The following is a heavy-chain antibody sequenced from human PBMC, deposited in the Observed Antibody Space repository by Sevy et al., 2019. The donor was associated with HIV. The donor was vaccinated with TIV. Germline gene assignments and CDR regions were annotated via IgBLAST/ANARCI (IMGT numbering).Heavy chain of an antibody. V-gene: IGHV4-59*01. Sequence: SETLTLTCTVSGGSISSYYWSWIRQPPGKGLEWIGYIYYGGSTNYNPSLKSRVTISVDTSKNQFSLKLSSVTAADTAVYYCARDLYYYDSSGYPYYYYYYGMDVWGQGTTVTVSS. D-gene: IGHD3-22*01. CDR1: GGSISSYY. CDR3: ARDLYYYDSSGYPYYYYYYGMDV. CDR2: IYYGGST. J-gene: IGHJ6*02.